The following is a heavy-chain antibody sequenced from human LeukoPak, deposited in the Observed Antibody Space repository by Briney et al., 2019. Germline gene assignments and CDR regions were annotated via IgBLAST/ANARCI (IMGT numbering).Heavy chain of an antibody. J-gene: IGHJ6*03. CDR1: GGSISSIIYS. V-gene: IGHV4-39*02. Sequence: SETLSLTCTVSGGSISSIIYSWGWIRQPPGKGLEWIGPNCSSGTTYYSPSLKSRVTLSVDPSKNHFSLNLSSVTATDSAVYYCARLVRETTVTYYFYYYMDVWGKGTTVTVSS. CDR2: NCSSGTT. CDR3: ARLVRETTVTYYFYYYMDV. D-gene: IGHD4-17*01.